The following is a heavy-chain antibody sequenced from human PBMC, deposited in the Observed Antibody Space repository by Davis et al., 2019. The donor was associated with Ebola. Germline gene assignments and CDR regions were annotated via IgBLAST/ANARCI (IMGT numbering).Heavy chain of an antibody. CDR2: VILKSGAT. CDR1: GYTFTDYN. J-gene: IGHJ4*02. V-gene: IGHV1-2*06. D-gene: IGHD2-2*01. Sequence: ASVKVSCKASGYTFTDYNIHWMRQAPGQGLEWLGRVILKSGATNYAQKFQGRVTMTRDTSITTAYLDLSGLRSDDTAVYYCARSQFALPAATNPDYWGQGTLVTVSS. CDR3: ARSQFALPAATNPDY.